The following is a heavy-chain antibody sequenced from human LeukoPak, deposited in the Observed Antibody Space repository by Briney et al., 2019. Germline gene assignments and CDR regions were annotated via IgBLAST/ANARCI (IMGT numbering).Heavy chain of an antibody. CDR1: SYFISSGYY. Sequence: SETLSLTCTVSSYFISSGYYWGWIRQPPGKGLEWIGSISRSGSTFYNPSLKSRVTISVDTSKNQFSLKLSSVTPADTAVYYCARDLSNSYGRIDYWGPGTLVTVSS. CDR3: ARDLSNSYGRIDY. V-gene: IGHV4-38-2*02. CDR2: ISRSGST. D-gene: IGHD5-18*01. J-gene: IGHJ4*02.